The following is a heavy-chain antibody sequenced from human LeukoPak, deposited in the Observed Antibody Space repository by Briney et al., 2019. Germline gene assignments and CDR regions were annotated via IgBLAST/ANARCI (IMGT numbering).Heavy chain of an antibody. V-gene: IGHV3-7*01. CDR2: IKQDGSEK. D-gene: IGHD1-7*01. Sequence: PGGSLRLSCAASGFTFSSYWMSWVRQAPGKGLEWVANIKQDGSEKYYVDSVKGRFTISRDNAKNSLYLQMNSLRAEDMAVYYCAKTLARNYYYFDYWGQGTLVTVSS. J-gene: IGHJ4*02. CDR1: GFTFSSYW. CDR3: AKTLARNYYYFDY.